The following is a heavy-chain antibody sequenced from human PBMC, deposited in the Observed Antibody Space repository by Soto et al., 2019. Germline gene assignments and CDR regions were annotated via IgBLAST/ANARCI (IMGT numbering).Heavy chain of an antibody. Sequence: QVQLVQSGAEVKKPGSSVKVSCKASGGTFSSYTISWVRQAPGQGLEWMGRIIPILGIANYAQKFQGRVTITADKSTSTAYMELSSLRYEDTAVYYCARDQPFVEMDAFDIWGQGTMVTVSS. D-gene: IGHD2-15*01. CDR2: IIPILGIA. V-gene: IGHV1-69*08. CDR1: GGTFSSYT. CDR3: ARDQPFVEMDAFDI. J-gene: IGHJ3*02.